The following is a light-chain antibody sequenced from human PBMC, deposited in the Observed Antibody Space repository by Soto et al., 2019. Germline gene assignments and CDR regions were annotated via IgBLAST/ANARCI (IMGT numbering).Light chain of an antibody. Sequence: EVVLTQSPATLSLSPGERATLSCRASQSVSRSLAWYQQKPGQAPRLLIYDASNRDTGIPGRFSGSGSGTDFTLTISNLEPEDFAVYYCQQRSIWPPLTFGGGTKVEIK. V-gene: IGKV3-11*01. CDR3: QQRSIWPPLT. CDR2: DAS. J-gene: IGKJ4*01. CDR1: QSVSRS.